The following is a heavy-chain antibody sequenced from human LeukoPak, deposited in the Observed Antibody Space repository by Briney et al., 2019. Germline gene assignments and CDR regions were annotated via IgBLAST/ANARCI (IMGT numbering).Heavy chain of an antibody. CDR1: GGTFSSYA. D-gene: IGHD2-2*01. CDR3: ARAGVVVPAARGT. V-gene: IGHV1-69*04. CDR2: IIPILGIA. J-gene: IGHJ4*02. Sequence: SVKVSCKASGGTFSSYAISWVRQAPGQGLEWMGRIIPILGIANYAQKFQGRVTITADKSTSTAYMELSSLRSEDTAVYYCARAGVVVPAARGTRGQGTLVTVSS.